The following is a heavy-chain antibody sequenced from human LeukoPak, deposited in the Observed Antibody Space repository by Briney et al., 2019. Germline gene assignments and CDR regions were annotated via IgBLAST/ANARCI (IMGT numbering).Heavy chain of an antibody. CDR2: ISGSGGST. Sequence: GGSLRLSCAASGFTFSMFAMSWVRQAPGGGLEWVSAISGSGGSTYYADSVKGRFTLSRDNSKNTLYLQMNRERGENTAVYLCARDRVQLGVFDYWGQGTLVTVSS. D-gene: IGHD1-1*01. V-gene: IGHV3-23*01. CDR1: GFTFSMFA. J-gene: IGHJ4*02. CDR3: ARDRVQLGVFDY.